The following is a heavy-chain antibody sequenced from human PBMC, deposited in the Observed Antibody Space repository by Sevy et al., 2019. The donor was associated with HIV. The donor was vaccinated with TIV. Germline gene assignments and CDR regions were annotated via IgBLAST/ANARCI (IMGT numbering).Heavy chain of an antibody. CDR2: ISYDGSNK. J-gene: IGHJ4*02. CDR3: ARGGPSTVPFGY. CDR1: GFTLSSYA. V-gene: IGHV3-30*04. Sequence: GGSLRLSCAASGFTLSSYAMHWVRQAPGKGLEWVAVISYDGSNKYYADSVKGRFTISRDNSKNTLYLQMNSLRAEDTAVYYCARGGPSTVPFGYWGQGSLVTVSS. D-gene: IGHD4-17*01.